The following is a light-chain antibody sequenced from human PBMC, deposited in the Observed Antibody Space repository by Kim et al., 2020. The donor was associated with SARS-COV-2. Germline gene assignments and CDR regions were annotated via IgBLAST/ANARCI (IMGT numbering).Light chain of an antibody. CDR1: LSSIESNY. CDR2: RDV. Sequence: GQSVTISFSGALSSIESNYVYWYQQVPGWAPKLLIYRDVVRPSGVPDRFSGSKSGHSASLAITGLRSADEALYFCATWDASLTEYVFGPGTKVTVL. CDR3: ATWDASLTEYV. J-gene: IGLJ1*01. V-gene: IGLV1-47*01.